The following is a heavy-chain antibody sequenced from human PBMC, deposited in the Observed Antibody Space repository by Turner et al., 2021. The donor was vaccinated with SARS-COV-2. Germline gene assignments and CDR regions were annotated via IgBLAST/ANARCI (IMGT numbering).Heavy chain of an antibody. Sequence: QVQLPESGPKLVKPSETLSPTRTVTGGSIGSYYWSWVRQPPGKGPEWLGYFYYIGSTKYNPSLKSRVAISVEASKSQFSLRLTSVTAADTAVYYCVSRYYDASGSYISEYWGQGILVTVSS. CDR1: GGSIGSYY. V-gene: IGHV4-59*08. D-gene: IGHD3-10*01. CDR2: FYYIGST. CDR3: VSRYYDASGSYISEY. J-gene: IGHJ4*02.